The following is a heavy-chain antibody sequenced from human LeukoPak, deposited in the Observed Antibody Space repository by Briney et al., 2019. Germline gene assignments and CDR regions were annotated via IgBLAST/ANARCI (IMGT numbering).Heavy chain of an antibody. J-gene: IGHJ4*02. Sequence: GASVKVSCKASGYTFTSYGISWVRQAPGQGLEWMGGIIPIFGTANYAQKFQGRVTITADESTSTAYMELSSLRSEDTAVYYCAAAHCSSTSCYYNYWGQGTLVTVSS. D-gene: IGHD2-2*01. CDR1: GYTFTSYG. CDR2: IIPIFGTA. V-gene: IGHV1-69*13. CDR3: AAAHCSSTSCYYNY.